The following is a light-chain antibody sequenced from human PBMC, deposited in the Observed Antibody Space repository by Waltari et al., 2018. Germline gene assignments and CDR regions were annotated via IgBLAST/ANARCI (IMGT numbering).Light chain of an antibody. CDR2: GAT. V-gene: IGKV1-39*01. CDR1: ETVNSD. CDR3: QQSYSNPPWT. Sequence: EIQMTQSPSSLSASLGDRVIITCRASETVNSDLNWFQQKAGKAPSLLIYGATTLESGVPSRFSGSVSGTEFTLTISSLQPEDFATYICQQSYSNPPWTFGQGTKVEVK. J-gene: IGKJ1*01.